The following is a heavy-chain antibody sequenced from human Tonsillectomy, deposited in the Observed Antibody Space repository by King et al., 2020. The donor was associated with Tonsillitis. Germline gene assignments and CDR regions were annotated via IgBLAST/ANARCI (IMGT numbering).Heavy chain of an antibody. V-gene: IGHV3-30*04. CDR2: ISYDGSNK. D-gene: IGHD5-18*01. Sequence: VQLVESGGGVVQPGRSLKLSCAASKFTFSAYTMHWVRQAPGKGLEWVALISYDGSNKYYADSVRGRFTISRDNSKNTLSLQMNSLRADDTAVYYCATSCGGAQRWFYLHFDLWGQGTLVTVPS. CDR1: KFTFSAYT. J-gene: IGHJ4*02. CDR3: ATSCGGAQRWFYLHFDL.